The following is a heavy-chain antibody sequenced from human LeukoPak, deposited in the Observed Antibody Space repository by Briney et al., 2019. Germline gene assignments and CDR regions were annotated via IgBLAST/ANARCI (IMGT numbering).Heavy chain of an antibody. V-gene: IGHV4-34*01. CDR3: ARGLSSS. CDR1: GGSFSGYY. J-gene: IGHJ5*02. CDR2: INHSGST. Sequence: PSETLSLTCAVYGGSFSGYYWSWIRQPPGKGLEWIGEINHSGSTNYNPSLKSRVSISVDTSKNQFSLKLSSVTAADTAVYYCARGLSSSWGQGTLVTVSS.